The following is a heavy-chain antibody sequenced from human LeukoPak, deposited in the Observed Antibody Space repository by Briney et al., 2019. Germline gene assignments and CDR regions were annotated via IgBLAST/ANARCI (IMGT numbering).Heavy chain of an antibody. CDR2: IWYDGNNK. J-gene: IGHJ3*02. CDR3: ARADDTSRGAFDI. D-gene: IGHD3-22*01. CDR1: GFTFSNYW. V-gene: IGHV3-33*08. Sequence: GGSLRLSCAASGFTFSNYWMHWVRQAPVKGLEWVAIIWYDGNNKNYADSVKGRFTISRDNSKNTLYLQMHSLRADDTAVYYCARADDTSRGAFDIWGQGTMVTVSS.